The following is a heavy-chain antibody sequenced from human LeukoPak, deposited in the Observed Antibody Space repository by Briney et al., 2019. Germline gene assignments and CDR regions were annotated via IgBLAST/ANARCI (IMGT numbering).Heavy chain of an antibody. J-gene: IGHJ5*02. CDR2: INTNTGNP. Sequence: ASVKVSCKASGYTFTSYDINWVRQAPGQGLEWMGWINTNTGNPTYAQGFTGRFVFSLDTSVSTAYLQISSLKAEDTAVYYCARDETIFGVGNWFDPWGQGTLVTVSS. CDR1: GYTFTSYD. D-gene: IGHD3-3*01. CDR3: ARDETIFGVGNWFDP. V-gene: IGHV7-4-1*02.